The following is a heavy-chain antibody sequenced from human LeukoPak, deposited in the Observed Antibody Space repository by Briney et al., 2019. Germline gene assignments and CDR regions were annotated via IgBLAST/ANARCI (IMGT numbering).Heavy chain of an antibody. CDR2: INSDGSTT. Sequence: GGSLRLSCAASGFTFSSYWMHWVRQAPGKGLAWVSRINSDGSTTTYADSVKGRFTISRDNAKTTLYLQMNSLRAEDTAVYYCARGGVGWAYFDYWGQGTLVTVSS. D-gene: IGHD3-16*01. V-gene: IGHV3-74*01. J-gene: IGHJ4*02. CDR3: ARGGVGWAYFDY. CDR1: GFTFSSYW.